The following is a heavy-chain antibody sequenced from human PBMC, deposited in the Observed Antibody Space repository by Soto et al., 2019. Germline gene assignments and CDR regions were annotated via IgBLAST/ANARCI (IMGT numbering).Heavy chain of an antibody. Sequence: SETLSLTCTVSGGSISGGVGGLYYWSWIRQPPGKGLEWIGYIYDSGSTYYNPSLKSRVTISVDTSKNQFSLRLSSVTAADTAVYYCAREVIPLTTDWYLALWGRGPLVTVSS. D-gene: IGHD4-17*01. CDR1: GGSISGGVGGLYY. J-gene: IGHJ2*01. V-gene: IGHV4-30-4*01. CDR2: IYDSGST. CDR3: AREVIPLTTDWYLAL.